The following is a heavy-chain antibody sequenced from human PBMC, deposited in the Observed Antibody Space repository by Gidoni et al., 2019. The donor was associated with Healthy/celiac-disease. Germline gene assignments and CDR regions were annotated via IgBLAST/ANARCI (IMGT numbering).Heavy chain of an antibody. CDR3: ARGEFRIAVAGTSH. D-gene: IGHD6-19*01. J-gene: IGHJ4*02. V-gene: IGHV3-30-3*01. CDR1: GFTFSSYA. CDR2: ISYDGSNK. Sequence: QVQLVESGGGVVQPGRSLRLSCAASGFTFSSYAMHWVRQAPGKGLEWVAVISYDGSNKYYADSVKGRFTISRDNSKNTLYLQMNSLRAEDTAVYYCARGEFRIAVAGTSHWGQGTLVTVSS.